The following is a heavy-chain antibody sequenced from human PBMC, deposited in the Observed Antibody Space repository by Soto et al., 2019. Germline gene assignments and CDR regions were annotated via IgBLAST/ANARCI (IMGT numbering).Heavy chain of an antibody. D-gene: IGHD1-7*01. CDR2: TYYRTRWYY. CDR1: GDSFSSNSAA. V-gene: IGHV6-1*01. J-gene: IGHJ6*03. Sequence: SQTLSLTCVISGDSFSSNSAALNWIRQSPSRGLEWLGRTYYRTRWYYDYAVSVRGRITVNPDTSKNQFSLQLTSVTPEDTAVYYCAGTTSHYWYYMDVWGKGTTVTVSS. CDR3: AGTTSHYWYYMDV.